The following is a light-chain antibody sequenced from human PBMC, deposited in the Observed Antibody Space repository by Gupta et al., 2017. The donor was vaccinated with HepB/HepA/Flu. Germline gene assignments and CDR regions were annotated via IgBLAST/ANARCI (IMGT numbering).Light chain of an antibody. Sequence: QSVLTQPPSASGTPGQRVTMSCSGRSSNIGNNNVYWYQQVPGAAPKLLIYKNNQRPSGVSDRFSGSKSGTSASLAISGLWSEDEAVYYCASWDDSLSGRVLFGGGTRLTVL. CDR2: KNN. J-gene: IGLJ2*01. V-gene: IGLV1-47*03. CDR3: ASWDDSLSGRVL. CDR1: SSNIGNNN.